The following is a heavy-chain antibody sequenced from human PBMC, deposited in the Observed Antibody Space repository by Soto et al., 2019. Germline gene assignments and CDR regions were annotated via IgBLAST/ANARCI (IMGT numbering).Heavy chain of an antibody. CDR3: ARDRRTTGTRDY. CDR1: GGSISSYY. D-gene: IGHD1-1*01. CDR2: IYYSGST. V-gene: IGHV4-59*01. Sequence: PSETLSLTCTVSGGSISSYYWSWIRQPPGKGLEWIGYIYYSGSTNYNPSLKSRVTISVDTSKNQFSLKLSSVTAADTAVYYCARDRRTTGTRDYWGQGTLGTVSA. J-gene: IGHJ4*02.